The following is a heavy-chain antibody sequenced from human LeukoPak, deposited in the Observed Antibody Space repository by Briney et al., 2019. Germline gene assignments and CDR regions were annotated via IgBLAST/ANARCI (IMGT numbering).Heavy chain of an antibody. Sequence: GGSLRLSCAASGFTFSSYAMHWVRQAPGKGLEWVAVISYDGSNKYYADSEKGRFTISRDNAKNSLYLQMNSLRAEDTALYYCAKEQYGDYCLDYWGQGTLVTVSS. J-gene: IGHJ4*02. D-gene: IGHD4-17*01. CDR2: ISYDGSNK. CDR1: GFTFSSYA. V-gene: IGHV3-30-3*01. CDR3: AKEQYGDYCLDY.